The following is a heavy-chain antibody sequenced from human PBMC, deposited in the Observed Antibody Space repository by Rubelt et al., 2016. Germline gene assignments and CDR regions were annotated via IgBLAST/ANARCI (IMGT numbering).Heavy chain of an antibody. CDR2: IRNKANNYAT. J-gene: IGHJ4*02. CDR3: TRHLDVIDY. D-gene: IGHD3-16*01. CDR1: GFTFSASG. Sequence: VESGGGLVQPGGSLRLSCAASGFTFSASGMHWVRQASGKGLEWIARIRNKANNYATTYAASVKGRFSISRDDSKNTAYLQMNSLKAEDTGVYYCTRHLDVIDYWGQGTLVTVSS. V-gene: IGHV3-73*02.